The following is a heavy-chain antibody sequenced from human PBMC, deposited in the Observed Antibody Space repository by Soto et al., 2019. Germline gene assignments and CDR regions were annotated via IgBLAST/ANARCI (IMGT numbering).Heavy chain of an antibody. CDR3: ARGVTVFGLVSRFWFDP. Sequence: PSETLSLTCTVSGGSISSGDYSWSWVRQSPGKGLEWIGHIYNSGITYYNPSLKSRVVISIDTSRNQFSLRLNSLTAADRAVYFCARGVTVFGLVSRFWFDPSGQGTVVTVS. CDR2: IYNSGIT. J-gene: IGHJ5*02. D-gene: IGHD3-3*01. CDR1: GGSISSGDYS. V-gene: IGHV4-30-4*01.